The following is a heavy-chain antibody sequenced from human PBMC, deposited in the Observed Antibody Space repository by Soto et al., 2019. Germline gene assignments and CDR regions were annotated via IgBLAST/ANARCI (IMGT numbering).Heavy chain of an antibody. D-gene: IGHD2-15*01. V-gene: IGHV1-3*05. CDR1: EYTFTNYA. Sequence: QVQLVQSGAEEKKPGASVKVSCKASEYTFTNYALHWVRQAPGQRLEWMGWINAGNGNTKYSQKFQGRVTITRDTSASTAYMELSSLRAEDTAVYYCARDILFDYWGQGTLVTVSS. CDR3: ARDILFDY. CDR2: INAGNGNT. J-gene: IGHJ4*02.